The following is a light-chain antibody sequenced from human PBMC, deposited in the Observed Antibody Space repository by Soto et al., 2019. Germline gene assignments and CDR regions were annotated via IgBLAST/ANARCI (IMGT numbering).Light chain of an antibody. CDR2: GAS. J-gene: IGKJ5*01. Sequence: EIVMTQSPATLSVSPGERATLSCRAGQSVSSNLAWYQQKPGQAPRLLIYGASTRATGIPARFSGSGSETEYTLTISSLQSEDFVVFYCQQYDNWPPITFGQGTRLEIK. CDR3: QQYDNWPPIT. V-gene: IGKV3-15*01. CDR1: QSVSSN.